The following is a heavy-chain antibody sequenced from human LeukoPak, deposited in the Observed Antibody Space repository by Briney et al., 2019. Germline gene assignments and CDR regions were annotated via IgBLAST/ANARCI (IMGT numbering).Heavy chain of an antibody. CDR2: INPNSGGT. CDR1: GYTFTGYY. D-gene: IGHD2-2*01. CDR3: ARALPATAPLGDY. Sequence: ASVKVSCRASGYTFTGYYMHWVRQAPGQGLEWMGRINPNSGGTNYAQKFQGRVTMTRDTSISTAYMELSRLRSDDTAVYYCARALPATAPLGDYWGQGTQVTVSS. V-gene: IGHV1-2*06. J-gene: IGHJ4*02.